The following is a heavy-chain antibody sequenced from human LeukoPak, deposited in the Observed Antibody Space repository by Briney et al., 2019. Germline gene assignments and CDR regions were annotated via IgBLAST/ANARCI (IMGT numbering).Heavy chain of an antibody. D-gene: IGHD3-9*01. CDR3: ARDKSDWSLDP. CDR2: ISDSGGTT. J-gene: IGHJ5*02. V-gene: IGHV3-48*03. Sequence: GGSLRLSCAASGFTLSTYEMNWVRQAPGKGLEWISYISDSGGTTKYADSVRGRFTISRDNAKNSLYLQMTSLRAEDTAFYYCARDKSDWSLDPWGQGTPVTVSS. CDR1: GFTLSTYE.